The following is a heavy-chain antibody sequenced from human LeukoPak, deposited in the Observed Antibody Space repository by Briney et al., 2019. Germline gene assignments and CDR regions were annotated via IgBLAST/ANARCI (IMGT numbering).Heavy chain of an antibody. CDR2: VYPSDSDT. Sequence: GESLKISCKGSGYIFTNDWIGWVRQMPGKGLEWMGIVYPSDSDTRYSPSFEGQVTISADKSINTGYLQWSSLKASDTAIYYCVRSPAVGYDRPGLYFYYMDVWGKGTPVTVSS. CDR3: VRSPAVGYDRPGLYFYYMDV. J-gene: IGHJ6*03. CDR1: GYIFTNDW. D-gene: IGHD2-2*01. V-gene: IGHV5-51*01.